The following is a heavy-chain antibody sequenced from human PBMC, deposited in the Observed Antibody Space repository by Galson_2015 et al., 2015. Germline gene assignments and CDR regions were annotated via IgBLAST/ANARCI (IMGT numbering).Heavy chain of an antibody. D-gene: IGHD2-2*01. CDR1: GFTFSSYG. Sequence: SLRLSCAASGFTFSSYGMHWVRQAPGKGLEWVAVISYDGSNKYYADSVKGRFTISRDNSKNTLYLQMNSLRAEDTAVYYCAKGRGGVVPAAMKGGYGMDVWGQGTTVTVSS. CDR3: AKGRGGVVPAAMKGGYGMDV. J-gene: IGHJ6*02. V-gene: IGHV3-30*18. CDR2: ISYDGSNK.